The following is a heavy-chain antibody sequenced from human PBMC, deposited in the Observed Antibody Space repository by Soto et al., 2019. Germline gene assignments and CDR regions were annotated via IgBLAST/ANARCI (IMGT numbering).Heavy chain of an antibody. CDR3: ARDTSLRYFDWLLVDY. Sequence: ASVKVSCKASGYTFTSYGISWVRQAPGQGLEWMGWISAYNGNTNYAQKLQGRVTMATDTSTSTAYMELRSLRSDDTAVYYCARDTSLRYFDWLLVDYWGQGTLVTVSS. D-gene: IGHD3-9*01. CDR1: GYTFTSYG. CDR2: ISAYNGNT. V-gene: IGHV1-18*01. J-gene: IGHJ4*02.